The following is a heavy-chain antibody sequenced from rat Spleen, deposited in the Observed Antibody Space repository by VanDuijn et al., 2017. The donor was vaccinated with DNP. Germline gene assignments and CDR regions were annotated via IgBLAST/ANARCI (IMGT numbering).Heavy chain of an antibody. CDR2: ISYSGST. D-gene: IGHD1-5*01. Sequence: EVQLQESGPGLVKPSQSLSLTCSVTGYSITSTYWGLIRKFPGNKMEWIGHISYSGSTRYHPSLKSRISITRDTSKNQFFLQLNSVTTEDTATYYCARWNIGTTTLDYWGQGVMVTVSS. CDR1: GYSITSTY. V-gene: IGHV3-1*01. J-gene: IGHJ2*01. CDR3: ARWNIGTTTLDY.